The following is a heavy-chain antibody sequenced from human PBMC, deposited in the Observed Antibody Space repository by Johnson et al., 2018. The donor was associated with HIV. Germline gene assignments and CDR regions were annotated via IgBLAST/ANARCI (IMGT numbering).Heavy chain of an antibody. CDR3: ARDPILFCGGSCYGDALDI. CDR2: ASGSGGTT. V-gene: IGHV3-23*04. D-gene: IGHD2-15*01. Sequence: EQLVESGGGLVQPGGSLRLSCAASGFTFSSYAVSWVRQAPGKGLEWVSGASGSGGTTYYADSVKGRFTISRDNAKNSLYLPMNSLRAEDTALYYCARDPILFCGGSCYGDALDIWGQGTMVTVSS. J-gene: IGHJ3*02. CDR1: GFTFSSYA.